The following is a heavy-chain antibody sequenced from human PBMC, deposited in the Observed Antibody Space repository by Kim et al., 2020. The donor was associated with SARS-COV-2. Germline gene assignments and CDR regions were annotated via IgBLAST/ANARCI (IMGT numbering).Heavy chain of an antibody. J-gene: IGHJ4*02. CDR1: GYTFTSYG. Sequence: APVKVSCKASGYTFTSYGISWVRQAPGQGLEWMGWISAYNGNTNYAQKLQGRVTMTTDTSTSTAYMELRSLRSDDTAVYYCARYGAGGPYMIVVAEDLDYWGQGTLVTVSS. CDR3: ARYGAGGPYMIVVAEDLDY. V-gene: IGHV1-18*01. CDR2: ISAYNGNT. D-gene: IGHD3-22*01.